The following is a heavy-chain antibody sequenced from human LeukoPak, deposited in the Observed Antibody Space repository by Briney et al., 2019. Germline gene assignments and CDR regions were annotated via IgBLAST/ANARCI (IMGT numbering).Heavy chain of an antibody. CDR2: IIPIFGIA. V-gene: IGHV1-69*04. CDR1: GGTFSSYA. CDR3: ARGYDSSGYYHSDFDY. D-gene: IGHD3-22*01. Sequence: ASVKVSCTASGGTFSSYAISWVRQAPGQGLEWMGRIIPIFGIANYAQKFQGRVTITADKSTSTVYMELSSLRSEDTAVYYCARGYDSSGYYHSDFDYWGQGTLVTVSS. J-gene: IGHJ4*02.